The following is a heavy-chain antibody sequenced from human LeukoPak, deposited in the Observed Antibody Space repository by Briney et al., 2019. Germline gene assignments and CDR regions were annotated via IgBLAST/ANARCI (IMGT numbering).Heavy chain of an antibody. V-gene: IGHV4-59*12. D-gene: IGHD5-24*01. Sequence: PSETLSLTCTVSGGSISSYYWSWIRQPPGKGLEWIGYIYYSGSTNYNPSLKSRVTISVDTPKNLFSLKLSSVTAADTAVYYCARLYLPATRFDYWGQGTLVTVSS. CDR2: IYYSGST. J-gene: IGHJ4*02. CDR1: GGSISSYY. CDR3: ARLYLPATRFDY.